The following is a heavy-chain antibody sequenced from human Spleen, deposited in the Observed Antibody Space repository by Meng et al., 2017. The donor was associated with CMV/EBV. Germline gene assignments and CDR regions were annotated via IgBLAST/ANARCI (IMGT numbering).Heavy chain of an antibody. V-gene: IGHV3-53*01. CDR3: ARGPTGTPDY. CDR2: IYSGDSA. J-gene: IGHJ4*02. CDR1: GFTFSTCA. D-gene: IGHD1-1*01. Sequence: LSCASSGFTFSTCAMGWVRQAPGKGLEWVSVIYSGDSAYYADSVKGRFTISRDNSKNTLYLQMNSLRAEDTAVYYCARGPTGTPDYWGQGTLVTVSS.